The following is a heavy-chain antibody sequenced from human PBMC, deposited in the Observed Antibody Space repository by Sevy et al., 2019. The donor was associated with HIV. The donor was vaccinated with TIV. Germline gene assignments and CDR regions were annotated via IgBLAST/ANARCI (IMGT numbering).Heavy chain of an antibody. CDR2: INPSGGSR. V-gene: IGHV1-46*01. J-gene: IGHJ6*02. CDR1: GYTFTSYY. Sequence: ASVKVSCKESGYTFTSYYMHWVRQAPGQGLEWMGIINPSGGSRSYAQMFQGRVTMTRDTSTSTVYMELSSLRSEDTAVYYCARDASKYYDILTGYHTIFYYYGMDVWGQGTTVTVSS. D-gene: IGHD3-9*01. CDR3: ARDASKYYDILTGYHTIFYYYGMDV.